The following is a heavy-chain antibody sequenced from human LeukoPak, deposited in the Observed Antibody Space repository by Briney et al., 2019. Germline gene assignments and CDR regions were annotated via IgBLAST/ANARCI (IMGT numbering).Heavy chain of an antibody. J-gene: IGHJ4*02. Sequence: GGSPRLSCAASGFTFSSSAMSWVRQVPGKGLEWISSLYSSGSTYYADSVKGRFTISRDNSKNTLYLQMNSLRAEDTAVYYCAKASSGSDYWGQGTLVTVSS. V-gene: IGHV3-23*05. CDR3: AKASSGSDY. CDR2: LYSSGST. CDR1: GFTFSSSA. D-gene: IGHD6-19*01.